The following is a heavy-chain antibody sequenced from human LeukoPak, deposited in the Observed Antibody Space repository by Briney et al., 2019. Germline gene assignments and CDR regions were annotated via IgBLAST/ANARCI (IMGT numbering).Heavy chain of an antibody. CDR1: GGSISSSNW. CDR3: ARCTGSSCYRAEDP. CDR2: IYYSGST. Sequence: PSGTLSLTCAVSGGSISSSNWWSWVRQPPGKGLEWIGTIYYSGSTYYNPSLKSRVTISVDTSKNQFSLKLSSVTAADTAVYYCARCTGSSCYRAEDPWGQGTLVTVSS. D-gene: IGHD2-15*01. V-gene: IGHV4-4*02. J-gene: IGHJ5*02.